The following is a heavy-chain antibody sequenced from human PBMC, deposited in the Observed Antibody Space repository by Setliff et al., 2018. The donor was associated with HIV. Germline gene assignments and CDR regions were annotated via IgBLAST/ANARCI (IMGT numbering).Heavy chain of an antibody. CDR3: AKGGYCSSISCYGAFDI. CDR1: GFTFRNYW. V-gene: IGHV3-7*03. D-gene: IGHD2-2*01. Sequence: PGGSLRLSCAASGFTFRNYWMSWVRQAPGKGLEWVANIKQDGSEKYYVDSLKGRFTISRDNAENSVYLQMNSLRTEDTALYYCAKGGYCSSISCYGAFDIWGQGTMVTVSS. J-gene: IGHJ3*02. CDR2: IKQDGSEK.